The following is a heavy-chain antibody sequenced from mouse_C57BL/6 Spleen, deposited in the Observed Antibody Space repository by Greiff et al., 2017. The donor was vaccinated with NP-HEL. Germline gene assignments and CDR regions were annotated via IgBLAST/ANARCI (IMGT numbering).Heavy chain of an antibody. CDR3: ARSKVNTVVGPYFDV. CDR2: IYPGDGDT. Sequence: QVQLQQSGPELVKPGASVKLSCKASGYAFSSSWMNWVKQRPGQGLEWIGRIYPGDGDTNYNGKFKGKATLTADKSSSTAYMQLSSLTSEDSAVYFCARSKVNTVVGPYFDVWGTGTTVTVSS. V-gene: IGHV1-82*01. J-gene: IGHJ1*03. CDR1: GYAFSSSW. D-gene: IGHD1-1*01.